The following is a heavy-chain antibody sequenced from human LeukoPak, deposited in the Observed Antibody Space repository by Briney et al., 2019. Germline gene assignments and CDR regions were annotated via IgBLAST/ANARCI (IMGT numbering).Heavy chain of an antibody. CDR1: GGSFSTYY. CDR2: INHSGST. D-gene: IGHD2-2*01. Sequence: SETLSLTCAVYGGSFSTYYWSWIRQPPGKGLEWIGEINHSGSTNNNPSLKSRVTISVDTSKNQFSLKLRSVTAADTAVYYCARTSEGYCRSTRCWAYYYYMDVWGKGTTVTISS. CDR3: ARTSEGYCRSTRCWAYYYYMDV. J-gene: IGHJ6*03. V-gene: IGHV4-34*01.